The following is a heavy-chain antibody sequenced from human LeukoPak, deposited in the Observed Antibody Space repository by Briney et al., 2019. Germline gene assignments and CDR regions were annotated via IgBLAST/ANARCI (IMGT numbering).Heavy chain of an antibody. CDR3: ARDRDSSGYYFLFDY. CDR2: INPSSGGT. J-gene: IGHJ4*02. Sequence: ASVKVSCTASGYTFTGYYMHWVRQAPGQGLEWMGWINPSSGGTNYAQKFQDRVTMTRDTSISTAYMKLSSLRSEDTAVYYCARDRDSSGYYFLFDYWGQGTLVTVSS. CDR1: GYTFTGYY. D-gene: IGHD3-22*01. V-gene: IGHV1-2*02.